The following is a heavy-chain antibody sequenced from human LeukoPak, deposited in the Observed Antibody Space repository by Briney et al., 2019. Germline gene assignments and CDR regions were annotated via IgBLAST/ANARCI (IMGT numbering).Heavy chain of an antibody. CDR2: ISADSGNT. J-gene: IGHJ4*02. D-gene: IGHD6-19*01. Sequence: GASVKVSCKASGYTFTTYGISWVRQAPGQGLEWMGWISADSGNTNYAQKFQGAVTMTTDTSTSTAYMELRRLRSDDTAVYYCARDLGGWSYYFDYWGQGTLLTVSS. CDR1: GYTFTTYG. V-gene: IGHV1-18*01. CDR3: ARDLGGWSYYFDY.